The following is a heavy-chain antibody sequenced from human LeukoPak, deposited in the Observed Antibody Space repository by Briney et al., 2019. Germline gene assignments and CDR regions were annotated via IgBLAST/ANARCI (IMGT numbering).Heavy chain of an antibody. CDR1: GGTFSSYA. Sequence: SVRVSCKASGGTFSSYAISWVRQAPGQGLEWMGRIIPILGIANYAQKFQGRVTITADKSTSTAYMELSSLRSEDTAVYYCARIDDSSGLDVVDYWGQGTLVTVSS. CDR2: IIPILGIA. CDR3: ARIDDSSGLDVVDY. D-gene: IGHD3-22*01. J-gene: IGHJ4*02. V-gene: IGHV1-69*04.